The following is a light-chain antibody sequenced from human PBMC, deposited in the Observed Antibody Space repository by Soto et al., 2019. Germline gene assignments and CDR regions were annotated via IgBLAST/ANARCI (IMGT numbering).Light chain of an antibody. CDR3: QSPDYSPGGRYV. Sequence: QSALTQPPSVSGAPGQRVIISCTGSSSNIGAGHDVHWYQQVPGTAPKLLMFENSNRASGVPDRFSGSKSGTSAYLAITGLQAEDEADYYCQSPDYSPGGRYVFGTGTKLTVL. CDR1: SSNIGAGHD. V-gene: IGLV1-40*01. CDR2: ENS. J-gene: IGLJ1*01.